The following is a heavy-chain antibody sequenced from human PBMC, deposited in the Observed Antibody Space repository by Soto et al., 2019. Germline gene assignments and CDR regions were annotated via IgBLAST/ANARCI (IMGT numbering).Heavy chain of an antibody. CDR2: IWPDESET. J-gene: IGHJ4*02. CDR1: GYRFSRYW. D-gene: IGHD2-2*01. CDR3: ERGPPAGY. Sequence: GESLKISCKGPGYRFSRYWIAWVHQMPGKGLEWMGIIWPDESETRYSPSFQGEVTISADTATSTAYLKWNSLKSSDTAIYYCERGPPAGYWGQGTMVTVSS. V-gene: IGHV5-51*07.